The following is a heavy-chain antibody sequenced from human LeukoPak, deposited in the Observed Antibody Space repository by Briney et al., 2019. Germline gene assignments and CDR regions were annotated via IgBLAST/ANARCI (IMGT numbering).Heavy chain of an antibody. J-gene: IGHJ4*02. D-gene: IGHD3-10*01. CDR2: IYTSGST. CDR1: GGSISSYY. CDR3: ARDLGMVRGVISRHFDY. V-gene: IGHV4-4*07. Sequence: PSETLSLTCTVSGGSISSYYWSWIRQPAGKGLEWIGRIYTSGSTNYNPSLKSRVTMSVDTSKNQFSLKLSSVTAADTAVYYCARDLGMVRGVISRHFDYWGQGTLVTVSS.